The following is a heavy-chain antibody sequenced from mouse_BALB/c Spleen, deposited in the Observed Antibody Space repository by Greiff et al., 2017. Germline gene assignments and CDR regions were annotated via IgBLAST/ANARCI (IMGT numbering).Heavy chain of an antibody. CDR1: GYAFSSYW. CDR2: IYPGDGDT. Sequence: QVQLKESGAELVRPGSSVKISCKASGYAFSSYWMNWVKQRPGQGLEWIGQIYPGDGDTNYNGKFKGKATLTADKSSSTAYMQLSSLTSEDSAVYFCAREGDGNYVGDAMDYWGQGTSVTVSS. J-gene: IGHJ4*01. D-gene: IGHD2-1*01. V-gene: IGHV1-80*01. CDR3: AREGDGNYVGDAMDY.